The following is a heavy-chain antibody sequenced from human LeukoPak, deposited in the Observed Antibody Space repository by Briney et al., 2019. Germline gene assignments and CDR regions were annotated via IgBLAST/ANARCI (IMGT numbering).Heavy chain of an antibody. CDR2: IYTSGST. J-gene: IGHJ3*02. CDR1: GGSISSGSYY. CDR3: ARGVYSSGWYGNAFDI. Sequence: SETLSLTCTVSGGSISSGSYYWSWIRQPAGKGLEWIGRIYTSGSTNYNPSLKSRVTISVDTSKNQFSLKLSSVTAADTAVYYCARGVYSSGWYGNAFDIWGQGTMVTVSS. D-gene: IGHD6-19*01. V-gene: IGHV4-61*02.